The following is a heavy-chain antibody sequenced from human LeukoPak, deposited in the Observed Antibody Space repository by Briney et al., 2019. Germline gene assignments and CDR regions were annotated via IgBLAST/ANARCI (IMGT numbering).Heavy chain of an antibody. CDR1: GFTFSSYG. CDR3: ARGLDSSNGMGV. J-gene: IGHJ6*04. CDR2: IRYDGSNK. V-gene: IGHV3-33*01. Sequence: PGRSLTLSCAASGFTFSSYGMHWARHAPGKGLEWVAVIRYDGSNKYYADSVKGRFTISRDNSKNTLYLQMTSLRAEDTAVYYCARGLDSSNGMGVWGKGTTVTVSS. D-gene: IGHD2-2*03.